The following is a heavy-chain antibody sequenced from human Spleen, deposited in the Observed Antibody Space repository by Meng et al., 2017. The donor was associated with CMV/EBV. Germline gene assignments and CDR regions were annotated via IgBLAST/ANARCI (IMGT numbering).Heavy chain of an antibody. V-gene: IGHV3-23*01. CDR3: GLATSYYYSDAFDI. CDR2: ISGGGENT. CDR1: GFTFSGSG. D-gene: IGHD3-9*01. J-gene: IGHJ3*02. Sequence: GESLKITCAVSGFTFSGSGMAWVRQAPGKGLEWVSTISGGGENTHYADSVKGRFTISRDNSKNTLYLQINSLSAEDTAVYFCGLATSYYYSDAFDIWGQGTMVTVSS.